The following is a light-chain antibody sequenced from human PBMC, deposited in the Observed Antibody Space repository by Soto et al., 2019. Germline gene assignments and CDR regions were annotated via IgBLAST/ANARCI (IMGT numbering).Light chain of an antibody. CDR3: QHYNNWPYT. Sequence: EILMTQSPATLSVSPGERATLSCRASQSVSSNLAWYQQNPGQAPRLLIYGASNRATGIPARFSGSGSGTEFTLTISSLQSEDFAVYYCQHYNNWPYTFGQGTTLEIK. CDR1: QSVSSN. CDR2: GAS. V-gene: IGKV3-15*01. J-gene: IGKJ2*01.